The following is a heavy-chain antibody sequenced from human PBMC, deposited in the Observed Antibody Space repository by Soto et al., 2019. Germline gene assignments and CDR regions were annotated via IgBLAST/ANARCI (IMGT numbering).Heavy chain of an antibody. CDR1: GGSFSGYY. D-gene: IGHD4-17*01. Sequence: KPSETLSLTCAVYGGSFSGYYWSWIRQPPGKGLEWIGEINHSGSTNYNPSLKSRVTISVDTSKNQFSLKLSSVTAADTAVYYCARVGYTTVTSLSDAWGQGTTVT. V-gene: IGHV4-34*01. CDR2: INHSGST. J-gene: IGHJ6*02. CDR3: ARVGYTTVTSLSDA.